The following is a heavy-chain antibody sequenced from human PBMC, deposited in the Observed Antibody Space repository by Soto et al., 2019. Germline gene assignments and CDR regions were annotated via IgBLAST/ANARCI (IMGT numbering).Heavy chain of an antibody. Sequence: SETLSLTCAVYGGSFSGYYWSWIRQPPGKGLEWIGEINHSGSTNYNPSLKSRVTISVDTSKNQFSLKLSSVTAADTAVYYCARESAGIAVSTISTYYDYWGQGTLVTVSS. CDR2: INHSGST. J-gene: IGHJ4*02. D-gene: IGHD6-19*01. CDR1: GGSFSGYY. V-gene: IGHV4-34*01. CDR3: ARESAGIAVSTISTYYDY.